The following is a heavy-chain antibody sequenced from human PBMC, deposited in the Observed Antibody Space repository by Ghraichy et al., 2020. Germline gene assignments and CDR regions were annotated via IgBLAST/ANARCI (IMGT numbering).Heavy chain of an antibody. V-gene: IGHV4-39*01. CDR3: ARCPRMTTVTTKD. D-gene: IGHD4-17*01. CDR1: GGSISGYTNY. CDR2: VYYSGST. J-gene: IGHJ4*02. Sequence: SETLSLTCTVSGGSISGYTNYWVWVRQSPGKGLEWIGGVYYSGSTYYNPSLKNRVTMSVDTSKNQFSLSLRSVTAADTALYFCARCPRMTTVTTKDWGRGILVTVSS.